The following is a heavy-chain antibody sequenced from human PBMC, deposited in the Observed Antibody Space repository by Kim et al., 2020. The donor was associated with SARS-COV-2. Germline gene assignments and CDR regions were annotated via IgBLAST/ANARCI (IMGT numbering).Heavy chain of an antibody. CDR3: ANARDYVFWSGYRGYFDY. D-gene: IGHD3-3*01. CDR1: GFTFSSYA. J-gene: IGHJ4*02. V-gene: IGHV3-23*01. CDR2: ISGSGGST. Sequence: GGSLRLSCAASGFTFSSYAMSWVRQAPGKGLEWVSAISGSGGSTYYADSVKGRFTISRDNSKNTLYLQMNSLRAEDTAVYYCANARDYVFWSGYRGYFDYWGQGTLVTVSS.